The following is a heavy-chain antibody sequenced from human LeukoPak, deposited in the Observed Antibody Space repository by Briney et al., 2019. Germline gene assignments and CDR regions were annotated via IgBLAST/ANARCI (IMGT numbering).Heavy chain of an antibody. J-gene: IGHJ4*02. Sequence: GGSLRLSCAASGFTVSRSYMSWVRQAPGKGLEWVSVIYSGGSTYYADSVEGRFTISRDNSKNTLYLQMNSLRAEDTAVYYCARGEGGILATPEDYWGQGTLVTVSS. CDR1: GFTVSRSY. V-gene: IGHV3-53*01. CDR2: IYSGGST. CDR3: ARGEGGILATPEDY. D-gene: IGHD1-14*01.